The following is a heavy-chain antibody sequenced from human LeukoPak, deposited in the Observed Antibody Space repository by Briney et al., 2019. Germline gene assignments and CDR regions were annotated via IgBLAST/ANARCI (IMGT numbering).Heavy chain of an antibody. V-gene: IGHV3-30*18. CDR1: GFTFSSYG. J-gene: IGHJ4*02. Sequence: GGSLRLSCAASGFTFSSYGMHWVRQAPGKGLEWVAVISYDGSNKYYADSVKGRFTISRDNSKNTLYLQTNSLRAEDTAVYYCAKNQDWPGGGLDYWGQGTLVTVSS. D-gene: IGHD3-9*01. CDR2: ISYDGSNK. CDR3: AKNQDWPGGGLDY.